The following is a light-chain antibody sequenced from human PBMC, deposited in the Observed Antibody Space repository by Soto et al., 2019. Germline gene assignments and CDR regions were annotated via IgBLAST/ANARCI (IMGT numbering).Light chain of an antibody. V-gene: IGKV3-11*01. J-gene: IGKJ4*01. Sequence: EIVLTQSPATLSLSPGERATLSCRASQSVSSYLAWYQQKPGQAPRLLIYDASNRATGIPARFSGSGSGTDFTLTISSLEPEDFAVYYCKQRSNWPPDLTFGGGTKVDIK. CDR3: KQRSNWPPDLT. CDR2: DAS. CDR1: QSVSSY.